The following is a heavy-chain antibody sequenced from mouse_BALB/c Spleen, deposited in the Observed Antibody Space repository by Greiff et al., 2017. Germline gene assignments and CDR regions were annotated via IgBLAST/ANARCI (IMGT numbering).Heavy chain of an antibody. CDR2: ISYSGST. Sequence: EVQLQESGPGLVKPSQSLSLTCTVTGYSITSDYAWNWIRQFPGNKLEWMGYISYSGSTSYNPSLKSRISITRDTSKNQFFLQLNSVTTEDTATYYCARAISHAMDYWGQGTSVTVSS. J-gene: IGHJ4*01. CDR3: ARAISHAMDY. CDR1: GYSITSDYA. V-gene: IGHV3-2*02.